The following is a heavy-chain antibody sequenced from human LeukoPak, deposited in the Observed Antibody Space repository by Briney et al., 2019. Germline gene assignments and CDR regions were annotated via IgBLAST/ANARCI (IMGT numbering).Heavy chain of an antibody. J-gene: IGHJ4*02. Sequence: PGGSLRLSCAASGFTFSRYSVNWVRQAPGKELEWVAYIRTSSGGIYYADSVKGRFTISTDNAKNSLYLEMSNLRDGDTAVYYCARDDSWAFDYWGQGTLVTVSS. CDR2: IRTSSGGI. D-gene: IGHD2-21*02. CDR1: GFTFSRYS. CDR3: ARDDSWAFDY. V-gene: IGHV3-48*02.